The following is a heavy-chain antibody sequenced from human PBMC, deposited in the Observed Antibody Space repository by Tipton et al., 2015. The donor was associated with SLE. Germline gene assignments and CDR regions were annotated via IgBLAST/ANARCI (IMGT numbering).Heavy chain of an antibody. Sequence: SLRLSCAASGFSFGRFWMSWVRQAPGKGLECVADMDQEGSEESYGDSVKGRFTMSRDNAKNSLYLQMNTLRAEDTALYFCVRDRAAAGTGWFDPWGQGTLVIVSS. CDR2: MDQEGSEE. CDR1: GFSFGRFW. D-gene: IGHD6-13*01. CDR3: VRDRAAAGTGWFDP. V-gene: IGHV3-7*03. J-gene: IGHJ5*02.